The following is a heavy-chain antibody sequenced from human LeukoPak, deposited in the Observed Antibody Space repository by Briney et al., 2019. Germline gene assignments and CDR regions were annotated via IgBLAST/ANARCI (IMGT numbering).Heavy chain of an antibody. J-gene: IGHJ3*01. D-gene: IGHD3-22*01. CDR1: GFTVSDNY. V-gene: IGHV3-53*01. Sequence: PGGSLRLSCAASGFTVSDNYMNWVRQAPGKGLEWVSVIYSGGSTYYVDFVKGRFTISRDNSKNTLYLQMNSLRAEDTAVYYCARDYSRRDALDLWGQGTMVTVSS. CDR3: ARDYSRRDALDL. CDR2: IYSGGST.